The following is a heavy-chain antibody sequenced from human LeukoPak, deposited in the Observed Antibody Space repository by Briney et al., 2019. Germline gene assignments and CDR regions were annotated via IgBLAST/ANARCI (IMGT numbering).Heavy chain of an antibody. D-gene: IGHD5-24*01. V-gene: IGHV4-34*01. CDR1: GGSFSGYY. CDR2: INHSGST. J-gene: IGHJ4*02. CDR3: ARVRRPRGYNVFDY. Sequence: SETLSLTCAVYGGSFSGYYWSWIRQPPGKGLEWIGEINHSGSTNYNPSPKSRVTISVDTSKNQFSLKLSSVTAADTAVYYCARVRRPRGYNVFDYWGQGTLVTVSS.